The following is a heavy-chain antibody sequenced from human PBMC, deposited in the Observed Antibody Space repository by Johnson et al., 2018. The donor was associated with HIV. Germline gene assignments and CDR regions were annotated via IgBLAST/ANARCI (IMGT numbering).Heavy chain of an antibody. D-gene: IGHD1-26*01. J-gene: IGHJ3*02. Sequence: QVQLVESGGGVVQPGRSLRLSCAASGFTFSSYAMHWVRQAPGKGLEWVAVISYDGSNKYYADSVKGRFTISRDNSKNTLYLQMNSLRAEDTAVYYCAKSGFSGSYQGAYDIWGQGTMVTVS. CDR3: AKSGFSGSYQGAYDI. CDR1: GFTFSSYA. V-gene: IGHV3-30-3*02. CDR2: ISYDGSNK.